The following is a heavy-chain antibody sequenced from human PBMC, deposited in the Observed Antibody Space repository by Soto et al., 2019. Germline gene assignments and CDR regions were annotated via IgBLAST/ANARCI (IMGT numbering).Heavy chain of an antibody. CDR3: AKDAVSGDGIWLMDS. CDR1: GFTFSNYA. J-gene: IGHJ5*02. CDR2: LLRSGSTA. Sequence: GGSLRLSCAASGFTFSNYAMTWARQAPGKGLEWVSSLLRSGSTAYYADPVRGRFTISSDTSANSLYLQMDSLRAEDTAIYYCAKDAVSGDGIWLMDSWGQGTVVTVSS. V-gene: IGHV3-23*01. D-gene: IGHD4-17*01.